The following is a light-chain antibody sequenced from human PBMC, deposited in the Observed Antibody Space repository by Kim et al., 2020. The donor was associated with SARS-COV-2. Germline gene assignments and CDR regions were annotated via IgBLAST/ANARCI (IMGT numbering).Light chain of an antibody. CDR1: ETINSW. Sequence: DIQMTQSPSTLSASVGDRVTITCRASETINSWLAWYQQKPGKAPKLLMYKTSTLQSGVPSRFSGSGSGTEFTLTISSLQPDDFATYYCQQYNHWYTFGQGTKLEI. CDR3: QQYNHWYT. V-gene: IGKV1-5*03. J-gene: IGKJ2*01. CDR2: KTS.